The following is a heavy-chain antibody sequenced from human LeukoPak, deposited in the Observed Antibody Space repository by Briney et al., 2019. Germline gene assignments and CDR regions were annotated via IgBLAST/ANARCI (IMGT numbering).Heavy chain of an antibody. J-gene: IGHJ4*02. Sequence: GRCLRLFCAASGFTFRTYGMHCVRQAPGKGLEWVASIRYDGSDKYYADAVEGRFTISRDNSKNTLYLQMNSLRSEDTGVYYCEKAQKGDILTGYYTAFDYWGQGTLVTVSS. V-gene: IGHV3-30*02. CDR3: EKAQKGDILTGYYTAFDY. D-gene: IGHD3-9*01. CDR1: GFTFRTYG. CDR2: IRYDGSDK.